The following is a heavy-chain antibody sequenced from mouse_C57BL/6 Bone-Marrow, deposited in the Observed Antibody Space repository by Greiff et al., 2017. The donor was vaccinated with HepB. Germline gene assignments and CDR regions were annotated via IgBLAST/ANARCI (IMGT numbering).Heavy chain of an antibody. D-gene: IGHD2-3*01. CDR3: ERIYDGYYNV. CDR1: GYTFTSYW. CDR2: IDPSDSYT. Sequence: VQLQQPGAELVMPGASVKLSCKASGYTFTSYWMHWVKQRPGQGLEWIGKIDPSDSYTNYNQKFKGKSTLTVDKSSSTAYMQLSSLTSEDSAVYYCERIYDGYYNVWGTGTTVTVSS. J-gene: IGHJ1*03. V-gene: IGHV1-69*01.